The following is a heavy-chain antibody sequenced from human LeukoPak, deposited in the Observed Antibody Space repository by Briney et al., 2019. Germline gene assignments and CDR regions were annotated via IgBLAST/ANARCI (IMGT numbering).Heavy chain of an antibody. V-gene: IGHV4-59*01. CDR2: IYYSGST. D-gene: IGHD6-13*01. J-gene: IGHJ6*02. CDR3: ARDQLVLQGYDYYYGMDV. Sequence: SETLSLTCTVSGGSLSSYYWSWIRQPPGKGLEWIGYIYYSGSTNYNPSLKSRVTISVDTSKNQFSLKLSSVTAADTAVYYCARDQLVLQGYDYYYGMDVWGQGTTVTVSS. CDR1: GGSLSSYY.